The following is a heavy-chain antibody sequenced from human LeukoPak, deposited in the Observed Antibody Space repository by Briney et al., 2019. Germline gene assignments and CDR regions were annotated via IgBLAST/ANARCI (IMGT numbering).Heavy chain of an antibody. V-gene: IGHV3-23*01. CDR3: AKRGDSGACNDY. CDR2: ISISGSKT. J-gene: IGHJ4*02. Sequence: GGSLRLSCAASEFDFSSHAMTWVRQAPGKGLEWVSAISISGSKTYYADSVKGRFTIFRDNPKNTLYLQMNSLRAEDTALYYCAKRGDSGACNDYWGQGTLVTVSS. CDR1: EFDFSSHA. D-gene: IGHD2-21*01.